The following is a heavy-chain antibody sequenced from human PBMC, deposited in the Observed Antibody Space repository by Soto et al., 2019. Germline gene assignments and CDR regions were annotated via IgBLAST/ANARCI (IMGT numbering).Heavy chain of an antibody. D-gene: IGHD3-3*02. CDR1: GLIFKNYT. CDR3: ARDALSPSGGCYS. Sequence: GESLRLSYVASGLIFKNYTMHWFRQAPGKGLEWVGEISYDGNKKFYADTVKGRFTISRDSSKNTLYLHMNSLRVEDTAVYYCARDALSPSGGCYSWGQGT. J-gene: IGHJ4*02. V-gene: IGHV3-30-3*01. CDR2: ISYDGNKK.